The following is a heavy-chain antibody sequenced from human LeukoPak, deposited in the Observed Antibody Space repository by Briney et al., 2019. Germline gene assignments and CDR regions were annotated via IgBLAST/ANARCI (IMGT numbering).Heavy chain of an antibody. CDR1: GYSFTSYW. V-gene: IGHV5-10-1*01. CDR2: IDPSDSYT. J-gene: IGHJ5*02. Sequence: GESLKISCKGSGYSFTSYWFSWVRQMPGKGLEWMGRIDPSDSYTNYSPSFQGHVTISADKSISTAYLQWSSLKASDTAMYYCARQGSSWRANNWFDPWGQGTLVTVSS. CDR3: ARQGSSWRANNWFDP. D-gene: IGHD6-13*01.